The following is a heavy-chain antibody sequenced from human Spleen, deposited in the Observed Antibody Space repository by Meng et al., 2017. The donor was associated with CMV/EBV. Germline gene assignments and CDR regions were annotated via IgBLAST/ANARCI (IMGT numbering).Heavy chain of an antibody. J-gene: IGHJ4*02. D-gene: IGHD3-10*01. V-gene: IGHV3-33*06. CDR1: LTFRSHG. CDR3: AKGMIRGVIITEYYFDN. CDR2: TWYDGGKR. Sequence: LTFRSHGMHWVRQAPGKGLEWVAVTWYDGGKRYNVDSVKGRFTISRDNSKNTVYLQMNNLRVEDTAVYYCAKGMIRGVIITEYYFDNWGQGTLVTVSS.